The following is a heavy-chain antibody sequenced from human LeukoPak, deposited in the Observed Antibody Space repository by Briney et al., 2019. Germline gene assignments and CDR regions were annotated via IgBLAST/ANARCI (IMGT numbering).Heavy chain of an antibody. CDR2: IYDGGNT. D-gene: IGHD3-22*01. CDR1: GRSINSYY. J-gene: IGHJ3*01. V-gene: IGHV4-59*13. CDR3: SGVPPLNYYDSCGYYFVPHAFDV. Sequence: PSETLSLTCSVSGRSINSYYWPCIRQSPGKGLEWIGHIYDGGNTNYNPSLKSRVTMSIDTSENQFSLKLSSVTAAAASVTFSSGVPPLNYYDSCGYYFVPHAFDVWGQGAMVTVSS.